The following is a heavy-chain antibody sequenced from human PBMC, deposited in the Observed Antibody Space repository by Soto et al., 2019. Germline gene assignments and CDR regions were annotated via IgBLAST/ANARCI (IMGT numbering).Heavy chain of an antibody. J-gene: IGHJ3*02. CDR1: GFTFDDYT. Sequence: GGSLRLSCAASGFTFDDYTMHWVRQAPGKGLEWVSLISWDGGSTYYADSVKGRFTISRDNSKNSLYLQMNSLRTEDTALYYCAKDLSTVVRSDAFDIWGQGTMVTVSS. CDR3: AKDLSTVVRSDAFDI. CDR2: ISWDGGST. D-gene: IGHD4-17*01. V-gene: IGHV3-43*01.